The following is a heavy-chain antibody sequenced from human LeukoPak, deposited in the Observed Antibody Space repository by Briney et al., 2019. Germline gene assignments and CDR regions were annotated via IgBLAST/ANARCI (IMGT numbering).Heavy chain of an antibody. CDR2: IYHSGST. CDR1: GYSINSGYY. J-gene: IGHJ4*02. CDR3: ARETVTYSDLDY. Sequence: PSETLSLTCTVSGYSINSGYYWGWIRQPPGKGLEWIGSIYHSGSTYYNPSLKSRVTISVDTSKNQFSLKLSSVTAADTAVYYCARETVTYSDLDYWGQGTLVTVSS. D-gene: IGHD4-17*01. V-gene: IGHV4-38-2*02.